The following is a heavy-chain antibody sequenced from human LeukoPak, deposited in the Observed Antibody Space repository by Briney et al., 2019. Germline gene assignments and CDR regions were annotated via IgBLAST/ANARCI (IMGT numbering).Heavy chain of an antibody. D-gene: IGHD2-21*02. J-gene: IGHJ3*01. CDR1: GFTVSDNC. CDR2: VSGSGDDS. Sequence: GGSLRLSCVASGFTVSDNCMSWVRQAPGKGLEWVSGVSGSGDDSYSADSVKGRFTISRDNSKNTVYLQMNSLRGEDTAVYYCAKDLETYGGDCYSSSEAFDVWGQGTLVTVSS. V-gene: IGHV3-23*01. CDR3: AKDLETYGGDCYSSSEAFDV.